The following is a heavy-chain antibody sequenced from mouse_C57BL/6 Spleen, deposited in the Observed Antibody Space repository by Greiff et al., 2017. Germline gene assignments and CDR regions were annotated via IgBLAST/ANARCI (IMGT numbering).Heavy chain of an antibody. V-gene: IGHV1-64*01. Sequence: VQLQQPGAELVKPGASVKLSCKASGYTFTSYWMHWVKQRPGQGLEWIGMIHPNSGSTNYNEKFKSKATLTVDKSSSTAYMQLSSLTSEDSAVYYCARRDTTVVDPYWYFDVWGTGTTVTVSS. D-gene: IGHD1-1*01. CDR2: IHPNSGST. J-gene: IGHJ1*03. CDR1: GYTFTSYW. CDR3: ARRDTTVVDPYWYFDV.